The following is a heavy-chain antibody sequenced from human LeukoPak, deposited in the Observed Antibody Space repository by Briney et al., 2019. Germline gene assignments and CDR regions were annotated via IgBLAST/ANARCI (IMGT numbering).Heavy chain of an antibody. V-gene: IGHV1-46*02. CDR1: GYSFNSHH. D-gene: IGHD3-10*01. J-gene: IGHJ6*02. CDR2: KFSHDGST. Sequence: GASVKVSCKTSGYSFNSHHVHWVRQAPGQGLEWMGVKFSHDGSTSTAQKFQGRVTLTRDTSTSTVGMELSSLRSEDTAVYYCARDSGNFHYDMDVWGQGTTVTVSS. CDR3: ARDSGNFHYDMDV.